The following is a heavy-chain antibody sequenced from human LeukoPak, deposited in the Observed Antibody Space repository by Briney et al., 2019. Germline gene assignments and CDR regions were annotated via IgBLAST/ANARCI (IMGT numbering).Heavy chain of an antibody. CDR3: ATLRKSLWIPEFDF. Sequence: GGSLRLSCAASGFTFSSYWMSWVRQAPGKGLEWVAFIRYDGSNKYYADSVKGRFTISRDNSKNTLYLQMNSLRAEDTAVYYCATLRKSLWIPEFDFWGQGTLVTVSS. CDR2: IRYDGSNK. V-gene: IGHV3-30*02. J-gene: IGHJ4*02. D-gene: IGHD1-1*01. CDR1: GFTFSSYW.